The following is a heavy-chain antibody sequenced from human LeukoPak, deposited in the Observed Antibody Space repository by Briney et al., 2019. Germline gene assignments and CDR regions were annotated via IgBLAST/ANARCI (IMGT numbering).Heavy chain of an antibody. CDR2: ISGSGGTT. Sequence: TGGSLRLSCAASGFTFSSYEMNWVRQAPGKGLEWVSAISGSGGTTYYADSMKGRFSISRDNSKNTLYLQMNSLRAEDTAVYYCVADLYSGSDLGYWGQGTLVTVSS. J-gene: IGHJ4*02. CDR1: GFTFSSYE. D-gene: IGHD1-26*01. V-gene: IGHV3-23*01. CDR3: VADLYSGSDLGY.